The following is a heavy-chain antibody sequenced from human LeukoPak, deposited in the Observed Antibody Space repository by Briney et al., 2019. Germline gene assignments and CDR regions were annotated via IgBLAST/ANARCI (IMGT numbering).Heavy chain of an antibody. Sequence: GGSLRLSCTASGFTFGEYAMSWVRQAPGKGLEWVSSVSGSGGNTHYADSVKGRFTISRDNSKNTLSLQMNSLRAEDTAVYYCAKSGLSRFDYWGQGTPVTVSS. D-gene: IGHD4/OR15-4a*01. J-gene: IGHJ4*02. CDR2: VSGSGGNT. CDR3: AKSGLSRFDY. CDR1: GFTFGEYA. V-gene: IGHV3-23*01.